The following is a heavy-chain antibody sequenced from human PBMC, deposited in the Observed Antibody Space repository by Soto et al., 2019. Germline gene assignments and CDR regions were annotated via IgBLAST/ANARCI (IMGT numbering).Heavy chain of an antibody. CDR2: ISYDGSNK. D-gene: IGHD4-17*01. CDR3: ARDDYGDYSIEDYYYGMDV. V-gene: IGHV3-30-3*01. CDR1: GFTFSSYA. J-gene: IGHJ6*02. Sequence: PGGSLRLSCAASGFTFSSYAMHWVRQAPGKGLEWVAVISYDGSNKYYADSVKGRFTISRDNSKNTLYLQMYSLRAEDTTVYYCARDDYGDYSIEDYYYGMDVWGQGTTVTVSS.